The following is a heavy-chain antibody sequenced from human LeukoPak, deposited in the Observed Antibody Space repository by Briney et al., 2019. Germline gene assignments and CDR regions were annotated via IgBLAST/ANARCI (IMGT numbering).Heavy chain of an antibody. CDR2: INPNSGGT. D-gene: IGHD3-22*01. Sequence: ASVKVSCKTSGYTFTSYGISWVRQAPGQGLEWMGWINPNSGGTNYAQKFQGRVTMTRDTSISTAYMELSRLRSDDTAVYYCARDSPITMIVVVYAFDIWGQGTMVTVSS. V-gene: IGHV1-2*02. CDR3: ARDSPITMIVVVYAFDI. CDR1: GYTFTSYG. J-gene: IGHJ3*02.